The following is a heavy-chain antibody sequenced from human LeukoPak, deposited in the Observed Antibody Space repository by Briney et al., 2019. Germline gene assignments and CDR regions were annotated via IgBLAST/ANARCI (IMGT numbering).Heavy chain of an antibody. CDR2: IRGSGGSP. D-gene: IGHD6-19*01. V-gene: IGHV3-23*01. CDR3: ANDAAAVIAVAGAIDY. Sequence: GSLSPSCAAPGFPLRSYAMSWVRQAPGEGLEWGSAIRGSGGSPYYADPVKGRFTIAGDNPENMLYLLMNSLRADDAAVFYWANDAAAVIAVAGAIDYGGQATLATAPS. CDR1: GFPLRSYA. J-gene: IGHJ4*02.